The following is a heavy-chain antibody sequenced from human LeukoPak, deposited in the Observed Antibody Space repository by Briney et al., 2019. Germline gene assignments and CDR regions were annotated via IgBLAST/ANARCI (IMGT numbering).Heavy chain of an antibody. D-gene: IGHD3-10*01. V-gene: IGHV4-59*01. CDR2: IYYSGST. J-gene: IGHJ3*02. CDR1: GGSISSYY. Sequence: SETLSLTCTVSGGSISSYYWSWIRQPPGKGLEWIGYIYYSGSTNYNPSLKSRVTISVDTSKNQFSLKLSSVTAADTAVYYCARERWVGNDAFDIWGQGTMVTVS. CDR3: ARERWVGNDAFDI.